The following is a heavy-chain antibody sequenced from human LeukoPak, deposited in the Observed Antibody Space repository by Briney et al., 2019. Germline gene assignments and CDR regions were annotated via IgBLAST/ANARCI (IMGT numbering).Heavy chain of an antibody. CDR3: ARARGSYPPYFDY. V-gene: IGHV3-33*08. CDR1: GFTFSSYG. Sequence: GGSLRLSCAASGFTFSSYGMHWVRQAPGKGLEWVAVIWYDGSNKYYADSVKGRFTISRDNAKNSLYLQMNSLRAEDTAVYYCARARGSYPPYFDYWGQGTLVTVSS. J-gene: IGHJ4*02. CDR2: IWYDGSNK. D-gene: IGHD1-26*01.